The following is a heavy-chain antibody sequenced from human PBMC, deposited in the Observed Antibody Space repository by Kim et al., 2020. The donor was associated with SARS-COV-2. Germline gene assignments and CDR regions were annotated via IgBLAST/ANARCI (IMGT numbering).Heavy chain of an antibody. V-gene: IGHV3-30*04. CDR3: AREERVVFDY. CDR1: GFTFSSYA. CDR2: ISYDGSNK. D-gene: IGHD1-1*01. Sequence: GRSLRLSCAASGFTFSSYAMHWVRQAPGKGLEWVAVISYDGSNKYYADSVKGRFTISRDNSKNTLYLQMNSLRAEDTAVYYCAREERVVFDYWGQGTLVTVSS. J-gene: IGHJ4*02.